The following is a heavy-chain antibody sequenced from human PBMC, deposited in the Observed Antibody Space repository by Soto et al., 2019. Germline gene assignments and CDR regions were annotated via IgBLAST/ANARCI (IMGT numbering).Heavy chain of an antibody. CDR2: MNPNSGNT. CDR1: GYTFTSYD. V-gene: IGHV1-8*01. D-gene: IGHD2-2*01. CDR3: ASRTEEPAAMTYYYYYGMDA. J-gene: IGHJ6*02. Sequence: ASVKVSCKASGYTFTSYDINWVRQATGQGLEWMGWMNPNSGNTGYAQKFQGRVTMARNTSTSTAYMELRSLRSEDTAVYYCASRTEEPAAMTYYYYYGMDAWGQGTTVTVSS.